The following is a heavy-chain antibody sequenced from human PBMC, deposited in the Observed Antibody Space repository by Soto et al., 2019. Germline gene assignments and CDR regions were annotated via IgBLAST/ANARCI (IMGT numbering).Heavy chain of an antibody. CDR3: ARGSPGWP. J-gene: IGHJ5*02. CDR1: GGTFSSYT. Sequence: QVQLVQSGAEVKKPGSSVKVSCKASGGTFSSYTISWVRQAPGQGLEWMGRIIPILGIANYAQKFQGRVXXTADKSPSTAYMELSSLRSEDTAVYYCARGSPGWPWGQGTLVTVSS. V-gene: IGHV1-69*02. CDR2: IIPILGIA.